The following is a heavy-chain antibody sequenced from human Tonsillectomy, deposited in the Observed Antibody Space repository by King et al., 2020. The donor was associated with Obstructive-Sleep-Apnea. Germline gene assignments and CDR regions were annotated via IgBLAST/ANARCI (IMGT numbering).Heavy chain of an antibody. Sequence: QLQESGPGLVKPSETLSPTCTVSGGSISFYYWSWIRQPPGKGLDWIGYIYYSGSTNYNPSLKSRVTISVDTSKNQFSLKLWSVTAADTAVYYCARTLYGDSPYYYDAMDVGGQGTTVTVSS. CDR2: IYYSGST. CDR1: GGSISFYY. V-gene: IGHV4-59*01. D-gene: IGHD4-17*01. J-gene: IGHJ6*02. CDR3: ARTLYGDSPYYYDAMDV.